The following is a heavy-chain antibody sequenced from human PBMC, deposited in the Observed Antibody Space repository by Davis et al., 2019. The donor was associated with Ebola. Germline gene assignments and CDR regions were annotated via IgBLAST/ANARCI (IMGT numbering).Heavy chain of an antibody. D-gene: IGHD3-22*01. CDR1: GGSISSSSYY. CDR3: ARLGDYYDSSGYFG. V-gene: IGHV4-39*01. CDR2: IYYIGST. J-gene: IGHJ4*02. Sequence: SETLSLTCTVSGGSISSSSYYWGWIRKPQGKGLEWIGSIYYIGSTYYNPSLKSRVTISVDTSKNQFSLKLSSVTAADTAVYYCARLGDYYDSSGYFGWGQGTLVTVSS.